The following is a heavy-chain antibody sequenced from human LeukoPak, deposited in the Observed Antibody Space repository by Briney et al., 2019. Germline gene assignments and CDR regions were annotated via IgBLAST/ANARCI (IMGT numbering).Heavy chain of an antibody. CDR2: FSGSGGST. CDR1: GFTFSSYA. CDR3: ARDLPVVGPWGDY. J-gene: IGHJ4*02. V-gene: IGHV3-23*01. Sequence: TGGSLRLSCAASGFTFSSYAMSWVRQAPGKGLEWVSSFSGSGGSTYYADSVKGRFTISRDNSKNTLYLQMNSLRAEDTAVYYCARDLPVVGPWGDYWGQGTLVTVSS. D-gene: IGHD3-22*01.